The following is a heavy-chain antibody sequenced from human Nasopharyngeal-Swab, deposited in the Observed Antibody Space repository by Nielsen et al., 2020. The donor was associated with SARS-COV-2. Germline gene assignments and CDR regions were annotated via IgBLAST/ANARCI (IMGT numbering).Heavy chain of an antibody. CDR3: TTDFYFDY. V-gene: IGHV3-73*01. CDR1: GLILSAPA. CDR2: IGDKDHNYAT. Sequence: GGSLRLSCAPSGLILSAPAIHWVRQASGKGLEWVGRIGDKDHNYATTYGASVQVRFTISRDDSKNTAFLQMDSLKTEDTALYYCTTDFYFDYWGQGTLVTVSS. J-gene: IGHJ4*02.